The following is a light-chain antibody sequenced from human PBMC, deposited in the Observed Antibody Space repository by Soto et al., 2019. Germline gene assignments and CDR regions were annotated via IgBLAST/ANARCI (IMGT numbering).Light chain of an antibody. CDR1: QSVRSSY. V-gene: IGKV3-20*01. CDR3: QQYGSSPEWT. Sequence: VLTQSPGTLSWSPGERASLSCRASQSVRSSYLAWYQQKPGQAPRLLIYGASTRATGIPDRFSGSGSGTDFTLTISRLEPEDFAVYYCQQYGSSPEWTFGQGTKV. CDR2: GAS. J-gene: IGKJ1*01.